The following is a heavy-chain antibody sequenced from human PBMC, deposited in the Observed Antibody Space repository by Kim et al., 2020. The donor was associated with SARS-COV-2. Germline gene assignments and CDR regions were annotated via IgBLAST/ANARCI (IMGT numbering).Heavy chain of an antibody. CDR2: IYYSGST. CDR3: ARDTVVTPGVFDY. Sequence: SETLSLTCTVSGGSISSGGYYWSWIRQHPGKGLEWIGYIYYSGSTYYNPSLKSRVTISVDTSKNQFSLKLSSVTAADTAVYDCARDTVVTPGVFDYWDQGTLVTVSS. D-gene: IGHD2-21*02. CDR1: GGSISSGGYY. V-gene: IGHV4-31*03. J-gene: IGHJ4*02.